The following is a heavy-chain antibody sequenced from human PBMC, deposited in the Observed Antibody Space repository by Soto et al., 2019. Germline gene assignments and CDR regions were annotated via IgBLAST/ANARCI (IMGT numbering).Heavy chain of an antibody. D-gene: IGHD4-17*01. J-gene: IGHJ4*02. V-gene: IGHV4-59*08. Sequence: SETLSLTCTVSGGSISSYYWSWIRQPPGKGLEWIGYIYYSGSTNYNPSLKSRVTISVDTSKNQFSLKLSSVTAADTAVYYCASRYGGTLDYWGQGTLVTVSA. CDR1: GGSISSYY. CDR3: ASRYGGTLDY. CDR2: IYYSGST.